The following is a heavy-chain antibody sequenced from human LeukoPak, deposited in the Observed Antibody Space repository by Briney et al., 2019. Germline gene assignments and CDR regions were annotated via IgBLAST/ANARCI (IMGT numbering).Heavy chain of an antibody. J-gene: IGHJ4*02. Sequence: PGGSLRLSCAASGFTFSSYGMHWVRQAPGKGLEWVAFIRYDGSNKYYADSVKGRFTISRDNSKNTLYLQMNSLRAEDTAVYYCAKGFRGTGWYGRYYFDYWGQGTLVTVSS. D-gene: IGHD6-19*01. CDR2: IRYDGSNK. CDR1: GFTFSSYG. V-gene: IGHV3-30*02. CDR3: AKGFRGTGWYGRYYFDY.